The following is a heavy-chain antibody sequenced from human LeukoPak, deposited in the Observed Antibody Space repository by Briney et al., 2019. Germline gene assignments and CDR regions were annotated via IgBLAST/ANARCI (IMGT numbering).Heavy chain of an antibody. J-gene: IGHJ4*02. V-gene: IGHV4-59*08. CDR2: IYYSGSA. D-gene: IGHD6-13*01. Sequence: SETLSLTCTVSGGSITDYYWSWIRQPPGRGLEWLGYIYYSGSANYNPALKSRVTMSVDTSNNQFSLKLSSVTAADTAVYYCARIALSQLVLDYWGQGTLVTVSS. CDR1: GGSITDYY. CDR3: ARIALSQLVLDY.